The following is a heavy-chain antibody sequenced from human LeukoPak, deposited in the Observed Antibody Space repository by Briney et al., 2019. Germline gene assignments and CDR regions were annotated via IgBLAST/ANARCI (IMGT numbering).Heavy chain of an antibody. D-gene: IGHD1-26*01. CDR1: GYTFTSYG. V-gene: IGHV1-18*01. CDR2: ISAYNGNT. J-gene: IGHJ4*02. Sequence: ASVKVSCKASGYTFTSYGFIWLRQAPGQGLEWMGWISAYNGNTNYAQKLQGRVTMTTDTSTSTAYMELRSLRSDDTAVYYCARDHEVGATNVGGYWGQGTLVTVSS. CDR3: ARDHEVGATNVGGY.